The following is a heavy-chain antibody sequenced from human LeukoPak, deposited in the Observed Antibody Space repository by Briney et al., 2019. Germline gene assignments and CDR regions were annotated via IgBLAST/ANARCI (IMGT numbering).Heavy chain of an antibody. Sequence: GGSLRLSCAASGFTFSSYAMNWVRQAPGKGLEWVSAISGSGGSTYYADSVKGRFTISRDNSKNTLYLQMNSLRAEDTAVYYCAKDPGSYGFGGSDFDYWGQGTLVTVSS. D-gene: IGHD5-18*01. CDR1: GFTFSSYA. J-gene: IGHJ4*02. CDR2: ISGSGGST. V-gene: IGHV3-23*01. CDR3: AKDPGSYGFGGSDFDY.